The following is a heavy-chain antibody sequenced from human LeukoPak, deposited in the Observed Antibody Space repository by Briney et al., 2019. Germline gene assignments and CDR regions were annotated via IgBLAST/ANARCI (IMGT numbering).Heavy chain of an antibody. Sequence: KPSETLSLTCTVSGYSISSGYYWGWIRQPPGKGLEWIGSIYHSGSTYYNPSLKSRVTISVDTSKNHFSLKLTSATAADTAVYYCARMYDRSGYYYPFDYWGQGTLVTVSS. CDR3: ARMYDRSGYYYPFDY. CDR1: GYSISSGYY. J-gene: IGHJ4*02. D-gene: IGHD3-22*01. V-gene: IGHV4-38-2*02. CDR2: IYHSGST.